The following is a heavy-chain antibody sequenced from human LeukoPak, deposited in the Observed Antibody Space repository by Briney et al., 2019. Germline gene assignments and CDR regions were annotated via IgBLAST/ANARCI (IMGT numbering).Heavy chain of an antibody. CDR2: ITSGGTYM. CDR3: ARGFGSTWATEY. V-gene: IGHV3-21*01. J-gene: IGHJ4*02. D-gene: IGHD6-13*01. Sequence: GGSPRLSCAAPGLSFTSYSMTWVRQAPGKGLEWVSSITSGGTYMYYADSLKGRFTISRDNAKNSLYLQMNSLRVEDTAVYYCARGFGSTWATEYWGQGTLVTVSS. CDR1: GLSFTSYS.